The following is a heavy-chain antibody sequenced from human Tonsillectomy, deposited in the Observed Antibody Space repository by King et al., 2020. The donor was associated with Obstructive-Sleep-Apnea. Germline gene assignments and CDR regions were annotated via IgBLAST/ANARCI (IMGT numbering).Heavy chain of an antibody. CDR2: IRYDGSNT. D-gene: IGHD6-6*01. V-gene: IGHV3-30*02. CDR3: AKDDSSAFLSGHGMAV. Sequence: VQLVESGGGVVQPGRSLRLSCAASGFTFSTYGMHWVRQAPGRGLEWVTFIRYDGSNTYYTDSVKGRFTISRDNSKNTPYLQMNSLRAEDTAVYYCAKDDSSAFLSGHGMAVWGQGTTVTVSS. J-gene: IGHJ6*02. CDR1: GFTFSTYG.